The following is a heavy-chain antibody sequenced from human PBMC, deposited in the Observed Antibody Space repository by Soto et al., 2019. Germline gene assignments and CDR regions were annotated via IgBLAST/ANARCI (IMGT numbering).Heavy chain of an antibody. CDR3: ARSPNYYYYGFDV. CDR1: GGSVSSGDYF. Sequence: KASETLSLTCTVSGGSVSSGDYFRSWLRQSPGKRLEWIAYIYYSGSTNYNPSLKSRATISVDTSKSQVSLTLTSMTAADAALYYCARSPNYYYYGFDVWGQGTAVTVSS. J-gene: IGHJ6*02. D-gene: IGHD3-10*01. V-gene: IGHV4-61*08. CDR2: IYYSGST.